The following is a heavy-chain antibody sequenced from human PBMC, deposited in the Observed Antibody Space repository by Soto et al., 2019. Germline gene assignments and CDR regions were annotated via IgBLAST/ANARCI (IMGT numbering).Heavy chain of an antibody. V-gene: IGHV3-33*01. D-gene: IGHD5-18*01. CDR2: IWYDGSNK. CDR3: ARDMIQLWLRVGYYYYYGMDV. Sequence: GGSLRLSCAASGFTFSSYGMHWVRQAPGKGLEWVAVIWYDGSNKYYADSVKGRFTISRDNSKNTLYLQMNSLRAEDTAVYYCARDMIQLWLRVGYYYYYGMDVWGQGTTVTVSS. J-gene: IGHJ6*02. CDR1: GFTFSSYG.